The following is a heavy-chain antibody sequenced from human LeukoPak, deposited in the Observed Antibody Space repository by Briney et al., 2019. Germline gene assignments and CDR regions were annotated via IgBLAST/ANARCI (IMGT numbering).Heavy chain of an antibody. CDR3: ARHAKLIGGDTAMETGGGLVY. CDR2: IYYSGST. V-gene: IGHV4-39*01. Sequence: SETLSLTCTVSGGSISSSSYYWGWIRQPPGKGLEWIGSIYYSGSTYYNPSLKSRVTISVDTSKNQFSLKLSSVTAADTAVYYCARHAKLIGGDTAMETGGGLVYWGQGTLVTVSS. CDR1: GGSISSSSYY. J-gene: IGHJ4*02. D-gene: IGHD5-18*01.